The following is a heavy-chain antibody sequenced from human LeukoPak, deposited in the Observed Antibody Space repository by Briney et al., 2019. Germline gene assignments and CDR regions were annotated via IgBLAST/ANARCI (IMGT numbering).Heavy chain of an antibody. V-gene: IGHV3-7*01. J-gene: IGHJ4*02. CDR3: ATSDSAH. D-gene: IGHD3-10*01. CDR2: IKQDGSEK. Sequence: GGSLRLSCAASGFTFSSYSMNWVRQAPGRGLEWGANIKQDGSEKYYVDSVKGRFTISRDNAKNSLYLQMNSLRAEDTAVYYCATSDSAHWGQGTLVTVSS. CDR1: GFTFSSYS.